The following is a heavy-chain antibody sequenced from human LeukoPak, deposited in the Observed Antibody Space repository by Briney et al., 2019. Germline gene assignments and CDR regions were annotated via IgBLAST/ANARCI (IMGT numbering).Heavy chain of an antibody. V-gene: IGHV1-18*01. CDR1: GYTFTSYG. J-gene: IGHJ5*02. CDR2: ISAYNGNT. CDR3: ARDLRVVPAAPPHTKFDP. D-gene: IGHD2-2*01. Sequence: ASVKVSCKASGYTFTSYGISWVRQAPGQGLEWMGWISAYNGNTNYAQKLQGRVTMTTDTSASTAYMELSSLRSEDTAVYYCARDLRVVPAAPPHTKFDPWGQGTLVTVSS.